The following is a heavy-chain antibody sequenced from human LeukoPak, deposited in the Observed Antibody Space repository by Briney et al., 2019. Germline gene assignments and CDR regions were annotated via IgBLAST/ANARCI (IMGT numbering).Heavy chain of an antibody. V-gene: IGHV4-34*01. CDR1: GGSFSDYY. CDR3: ARDPGGSFDY. D-gene: IGHD1-26*01. J-gene: IGHJ4*02. CDR2: INDGERT. Sequence: SETLSLTCAVYGGSFSDYYWTWIRQPPGRGLEWIGEINDGERTNYNPSLKSRVTISIDTPKNHFSLELRSVTAADTAVYYCARDPGGSFDYWGQGTLVTVSS.